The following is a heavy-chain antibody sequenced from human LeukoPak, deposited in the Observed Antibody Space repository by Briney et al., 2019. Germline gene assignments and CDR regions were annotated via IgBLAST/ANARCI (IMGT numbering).Heavy chain of an antibody. CDR2: INPNSGGT. Sequence: ASVKVSCKASGCTFTGYYMHWVRQAPGQGLEWMGWINPNSGGTNYAQKFQGWVTMTRDTSISTAYMELSRLRSDDTAVYYCARNVVVAAKFGSPTHNSGWSPFDYWGQGTLVTVSS. J-gene: IGHJ4*02. CDR1: GCTFTGYY. V-gene: IGHV1-2*04. D-gene: IGHD2-15*01. CDR3: ARNVVVAAKFGSPTHNSGWSPFDY.